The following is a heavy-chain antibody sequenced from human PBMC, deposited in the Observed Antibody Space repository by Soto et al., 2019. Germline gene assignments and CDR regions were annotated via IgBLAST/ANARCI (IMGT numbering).Heavy chain of an antibody. CDR1: GFTFSSYA. CDR2: ISGSGGST. V-gene: IGHV3-23*01. D-gene: IGHD2-21*02. Sequence: GSLRLSCAASGFTFSSYAMSWVRQAPGKGLEWVSAISGSGGSTYYADSVKGRFTISRDNSKNTLYLQMNSLRAEDTAVYYCAKSEGNIVVVTDHDAFDIWGQGTMVTVSS. J-gene: IGHJ3*02. CDR3: AKSEGNIVVVTDHDAFDI.